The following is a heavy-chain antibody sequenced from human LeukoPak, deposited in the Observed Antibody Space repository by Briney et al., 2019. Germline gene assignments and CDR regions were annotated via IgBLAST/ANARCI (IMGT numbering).Heavy chain of an antibody. Sequence: GASVKVSCKTSGYSFTDYYIHWVRQAPGQGLEWMGWINTKSGRTSSARKFQGRVTMTSDPSITTVYMDMAWMTSDATAIYFCARADFIDAGPYLIGPWGQETLVTVSS. CDR2: INTKSGRT. CDR1: GYSFTDYY. D-gene: IGHD3-3*01. V-gene: IGHV1-2*02. J-gene: IGHJ5*02. CDR3: ARADFIDAGPYLIGP.